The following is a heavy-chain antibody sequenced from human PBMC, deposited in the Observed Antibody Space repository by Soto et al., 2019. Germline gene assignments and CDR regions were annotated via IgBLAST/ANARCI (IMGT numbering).Heavy chain of an antibody. CDR1: GGSVTMSSFS. D-gene: IGHD1-26*01. CDR2: ISHSGAT. CDR3: ASLDYYGSWLDP. Sequence: LQLQESGSGLVQPSQTLSLTCALSGGSVTMSSFSWAWVLQPPGRGLQWIGYISHSGATSSDPTPKSRVTISRDRAKNQFSLKLTSVTAADSAVYYCASLDYYGSWLDPWGQGTLVTVSS. V-gene: IGHV4-30-2*01. J-gene: IGHJ5*02.